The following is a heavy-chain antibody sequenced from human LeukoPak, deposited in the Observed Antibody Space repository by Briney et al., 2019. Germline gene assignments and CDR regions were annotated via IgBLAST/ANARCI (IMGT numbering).Heavy chain of an antibody. CDR3: TTNDAFDI. CDR2: IYSGGST. V-gene: IGHV3-66*01. D-gene: IGHD1-14*01. J-gene: IGHJ3*02. Sequence: GGSLRLSCAASGFTVSSNYMSWVRQAPGKGLEWVSIIYSGGSTYYADSVKGRFTISRDNSKNTLYLQMNSLRAEDTAVYYCTTNDAFDIWGQGTMVIVSS. CDR1: GFTVSSNY.